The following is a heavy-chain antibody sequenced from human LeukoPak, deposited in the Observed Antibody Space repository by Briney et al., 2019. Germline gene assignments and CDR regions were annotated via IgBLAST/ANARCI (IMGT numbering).Heavy chain of an antibody. J-gene: IGHJ6*03. D-gene: IGHD3-10*01. CDR2: INTNTGNP. V-gene: IGHV7-4-1*02. Sequence: ASVKVSCKASGYTFTGYYMHWVRQAPGQGLEWMGWINTNTGNPTYAQGFTGRFVFSLDTSVSTAYLQISSLKAEDTAVYYCARGYMVRGVIQDYYYYYYMDVWGKGATVTVSS. CDR3: ARGYMVRGVIQDYYYYYYMDV. CDR1: GYTFTGYY.